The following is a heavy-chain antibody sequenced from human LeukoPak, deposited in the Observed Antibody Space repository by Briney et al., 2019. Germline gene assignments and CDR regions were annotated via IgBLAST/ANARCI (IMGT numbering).Heavy chain of an antibody. V-gene: IGHV3-23*01. CDR2: ISGSGGST. J-gene: IGHJ4*02. CDR3: ARRAGDYSHPYDY. D-gene: IGHD3-22*01. Sequence: GGSLRLSCAASGFTFSSYGMSWVRQAPGKGLEWVSAISGSGGSTCYADSVKGRFTISRDNSKNTLYLQMNSLRAEDTAMYYCARRAGDYSHPYDYWGQGTLVTVSS. CDR1: GFTFSSYG.